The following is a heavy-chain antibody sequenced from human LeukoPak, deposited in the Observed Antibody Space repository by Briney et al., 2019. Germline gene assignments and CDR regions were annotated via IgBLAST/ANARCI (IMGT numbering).Heavy chain of an antibody. J-gene: IGHJ6*03. CDR2: TYYRSKWYN. D-gene: IGHD2-2*02. Sequence: SQTLSLTCAISGVSVSSNSAAWNWITQSPSRGLEWLGRTYYRSKWYNDYAVSVKSRITINPDTSKNQFSLQLNSVTPEDTAVYYCAREGIVVVPAAIPYYYYYMDVWGKGTTVTVSS. V-gene: IGHV6-1*01. CDR3: AREGIVVVPAAIPYYYYYMDV. CDR1: GVSVSSNSAA.